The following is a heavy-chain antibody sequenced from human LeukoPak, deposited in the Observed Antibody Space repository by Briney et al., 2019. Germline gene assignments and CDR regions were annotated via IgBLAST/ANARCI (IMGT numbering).Heavy chain of an antibody. D-gene: IGHD3-10*01. CDR1: GFTFSTYA. V-gene: IGHV3-23*01. CDR2: IDSGGGST. J-gene: IGHJ3*02. Sequence: PGGSLRLSCAASGFTFSTYAMSWGRQAPRKGLEWGSGIDSGGGSTYYADSEKGRFTISRDNSRSTLYLQMNSLRAEDTAVYYCAKSYYYGSGDYSLTAFDIWGQGTMVTVSS. CDR3: AKSYYYGSGDYSLTAFDI.